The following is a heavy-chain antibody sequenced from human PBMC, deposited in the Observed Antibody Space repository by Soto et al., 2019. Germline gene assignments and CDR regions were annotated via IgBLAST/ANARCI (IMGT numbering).Heavy chain of an antibody. J-gene: IGHJ6*02. CDR1: GVTFSSYA. V-gene: IGHV3-30-3*01. CDR2: ISYDGSNK. D-gene: IGHD4-17*01. CDR3: ARGDYGDYYYYGMDV. Sequence: GGSLRLSCASSGVTFSSYAMHWVLQAPVKGLEWVAVISYDGSNKYYADSVKGRFTISRDNSKNTLYLQMNSLRAEDTAVYYCARGDYGDYYYYGMDVWGQGTTVTVSS.